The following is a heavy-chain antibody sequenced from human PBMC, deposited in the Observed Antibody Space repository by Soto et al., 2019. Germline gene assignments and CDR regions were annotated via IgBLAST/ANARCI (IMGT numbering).Heavy chain of an antibody. V-gene: IGHV4-39*01. Sequence: QLQLQESGPGLVKPSETLSLTCTVSGGSISSSSYYWGWIRQPPGKGLEWIGSIYYSGSTYYNPSLKSRVTISVDTSKNQFSLKLSSVTAADTAVYYSARHRVQQQLGDPFDYWGQGTLVTVSS. CDR1: GGSISSSSYY. CDR3: ARHRVQQQLGDPFDY. D-gene: IGHD6-13*01. J-gene: IGHJ4*02. CDR2: IYYSGST.